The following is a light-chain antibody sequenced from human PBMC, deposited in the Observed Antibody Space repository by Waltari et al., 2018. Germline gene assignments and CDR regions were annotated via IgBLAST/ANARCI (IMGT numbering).Light chain of an antibody. CDR1: SSDVGKYNL. CDR2: EVT. J-gene: IGLJ2*01. Sequence: QSALTQPASVSGSPGQSITISCTGTSSDVGKYNLVSWYQQHPGEVPKLMIYEVTKRPSGGADRFTGSKSGNTASLTISGFQAEDEADYFCCSFAGRGFSVIFGGGTKLTVL. V-gene: IGLV2-23*02. CDR3: CSFAGRGFSVI.